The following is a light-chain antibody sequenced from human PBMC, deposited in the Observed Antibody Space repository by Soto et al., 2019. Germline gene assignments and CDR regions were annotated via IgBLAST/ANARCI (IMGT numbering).Light chain of an antibody. Sequence: QSVLTQPASVSGSPGQSISISCTGTSSDVGGYDYVSWYQQHPGKAPKLKIYEVSNRPSGVSNRFSGSKSGNTASLTISGLQAEDEADYYCSSYTISSTVVFGGGTKLTVL. CDR1: SSDVGGYDY. CDR2: EVS. CDR3: SSYTISSTVV. J-gene: IGLJ2*01. V-gene: IGLV2-14*01.